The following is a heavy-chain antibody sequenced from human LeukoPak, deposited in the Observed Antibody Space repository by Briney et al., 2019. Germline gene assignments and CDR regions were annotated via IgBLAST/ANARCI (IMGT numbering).Heavy chain of an antibody. J-gene: IGHJ3*01. CDR1: GGSISSGGYY. CDR2: IYHSGST. V-gene: IGHV4-30-2*01. CDR3: ARLPYSSGWESS. D-gene: IGHD6-19*01. Sequence: SETLSLTCTVSGGSISSGGYYWSWIRQPPGKGLEWIGYIYHSGSTYYNPSLKSRVTISVDRSKNQFSLKLSSVTAADTAVYYCARLPYSSGWESSWGQGTMVTVSS.